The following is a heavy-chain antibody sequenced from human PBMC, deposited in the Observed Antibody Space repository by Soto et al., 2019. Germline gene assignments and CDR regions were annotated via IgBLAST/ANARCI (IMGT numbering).Heavy chain of an antibody. Sequence: EVQLLESGGGLVQPGGSLRLSCAASGFTFSSYAMSWVRQDPGKGLEWVSAISGSGGSTYYADSVKGRFTISRDNSKNTRYLQMNSLRAEDTAVYYCAKPWSSGWYFFDYWGQGTLVTVSS. D-gene: IGHD6-19*01. V-gene: IGHV3-23*01. J-gene: IGHJ4*02. CDR2: ISGSGGST. CDR3: AKPWSSGWYFFDY. CDR1: GFTFSSYA.